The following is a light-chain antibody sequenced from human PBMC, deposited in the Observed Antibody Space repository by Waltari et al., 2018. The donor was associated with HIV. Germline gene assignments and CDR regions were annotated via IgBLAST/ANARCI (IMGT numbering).Light chain of an antibody. J-gene: IGKJ2*01. CDR3: QHRSSWPLYT. V-gene: IGKV3-11*01. CDR2: DAS. CDR1: QSSSTY. Sequence: EIVLTQSPATLSLSPGERATLSCRASQSSSTYLAWYQQKPGQAPRLLIYDASNRATGIPARFIGSGSVTDFTLTISSLEPEDFAVYYCQHRSSWPLYTFGQGTNLEIK.